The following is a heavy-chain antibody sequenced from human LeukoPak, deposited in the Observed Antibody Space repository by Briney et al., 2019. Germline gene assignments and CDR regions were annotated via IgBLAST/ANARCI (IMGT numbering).Heavy chain of an antibody. CDR2: IYYSGST. J-gene: IGHJ4*02. V-gene: IGHV4-39*07. D-gene: IGHD6-13*01. CDR1: GGSISSSSYY. Sequence: SETLSLTCTVSGGSISSSSYYWGWIRQPPGKGLEWIGSIYYSGSTYYNPSLKSRVTISVDTSKNQFSLKLSSVTAADTAVYYCARGAIAAAAYWGQGTLVTVSS. CDR3: ARGAIAAAAY.